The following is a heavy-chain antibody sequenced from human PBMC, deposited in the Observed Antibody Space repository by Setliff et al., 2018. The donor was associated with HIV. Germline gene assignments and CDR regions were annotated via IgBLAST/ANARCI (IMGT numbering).Heavy chain of an antibody. Sequence: GESLKISCKGSGYSFSSYWIGWVRQMPGKGLEWMGIIYPGDSDTRYSPSFQGQVTISADESISTAYLQCSSLKASDTAMYYCARLGGICSGGSCTALAYTMDVWGQGTTVTVS. D-gene: IGHD2-15*01. V-gene: IGHV5-51*01. CDR3: ARLGGICSGGSCTALAYTMDV. CDR1: GYSFSSYW. J-gene: IGHJ6*02. CDR2: IYPGDSDT.